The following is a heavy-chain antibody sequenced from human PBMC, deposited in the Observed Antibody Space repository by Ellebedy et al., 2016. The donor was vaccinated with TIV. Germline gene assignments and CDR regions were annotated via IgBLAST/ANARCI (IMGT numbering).Heavy chain of an antibody. CDR1: GFSISAYW. D-gene: IGHD5-18*01. CDR2: IKQDGSEK. CDR3: ASHVDTSMSY. V-gene: IGHV3-7*01. J-gene: IGHJ4*02. Sequence: GESLKISCAASGFSISAYWMHWVRQAPGKGLEWVANIKQDGSEKHYVDSVKGRFTISRDNAKNSLYLQMNSLRAEDTALYYCASHVDTSMSYWGQGTLVTVSS.